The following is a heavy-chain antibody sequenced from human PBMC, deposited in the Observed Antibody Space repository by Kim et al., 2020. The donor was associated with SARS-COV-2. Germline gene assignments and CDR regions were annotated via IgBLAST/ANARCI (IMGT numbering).Heavy chain of an antibody. D-gene: IGHD6-19*01. V-gene: IGHV2-70*01. CDR3: ARITYSSGSSLFDY. J-gene: IGHJ4*02. Sequence: STSLKTRLTISKDTSKNQVVLTMTNMDPVDTATYYCARITYSSGSSLFDYWGQGTLVTVSS.